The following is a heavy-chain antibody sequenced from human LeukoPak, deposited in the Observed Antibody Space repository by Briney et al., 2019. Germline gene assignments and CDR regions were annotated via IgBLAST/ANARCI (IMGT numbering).Heavy chain of an antibody. CDR1: GDSVSSSRYY. J-gene: IGHJ6*03. D-gene: IGHD5-18*01. V-gene: IGHV4-39*01. Sequence: SETLSLTCIVSGDSVSSSRYYWGWIRQPPGRGLEWIGSIYYSGTTFYNPSLKSRVTISVDTSKNQFSMKLTSVTAADTAVYFCARTVNTAFAYYYYYMDVWGKGTTVTVSS. CDR3: ARTVNTAFAYYYYYMDV. CDR2: IYYSGTT.